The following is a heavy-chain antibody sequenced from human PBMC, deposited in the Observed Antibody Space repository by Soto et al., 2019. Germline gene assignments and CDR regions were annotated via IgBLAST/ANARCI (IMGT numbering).Heavy chain of an antibody. D-gene: IGHD6-13*01. J-gene: IGHJ6*02. CDR1: GFTFSSYG. CDR2: IWYDGSNK. V-gene: IGHV3-33*01. Sequence: QVQLVESGGGVVQPGRSLRLSCAASGFTFSSYGMHCVRQAPGKGLKWVAVIWYDGSNKYYADSVKGRFTISRDNSKNTLDLQMNSLRAEDTAVSYCARETGYSSSWYLGHYYYYGMDVWGQGTTVTVSS. CDR3: ARETGYSSSWYLGHYYYYGMDV.